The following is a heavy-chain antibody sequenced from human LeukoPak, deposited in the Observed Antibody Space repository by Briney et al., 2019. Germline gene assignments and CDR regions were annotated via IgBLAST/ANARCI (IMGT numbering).Heavy chain of an antibody. J-gene: IGHJ4*02. CDR3: AKREGQLWSYYFDY. V-gene: IGHV3-23*01. CDR2: ISGSGGST. CDR1: GFTFSSYA. Sequence: PGGTLRLSCAASGFTFSSYAMSWVRQAPGKGLEWVSAISGSGGSTYYADSVRGRFTISRDNSKNTLYLQMNSLRAEDTAVYYCAKREGQLWSYYFDYWGQGTLVTVSS. D-gene: IGHD5-18*01.